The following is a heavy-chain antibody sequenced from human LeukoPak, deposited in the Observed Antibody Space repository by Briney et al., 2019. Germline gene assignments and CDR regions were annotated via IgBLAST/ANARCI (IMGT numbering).Heavy chain of an antibody. D-gene: IGHD3-22*01. CDR3: ARGLFLSGYLDAFDI. V-gene: IGHV3-53*01. CDR2: IYSDGRT. CDR1: EFNFSDYY. Sequence: PGGSLRLSCAASEFNFSDYYMTWLRQAPGKGLEWVSLIYSDGRTYYADSVKGRCTISRDNSKNTLYLQMNSLRVEDTAVYYCARGLFLSGYLDAFDIWGQGTVVTVSS. J-gene: IGHJ3*02.